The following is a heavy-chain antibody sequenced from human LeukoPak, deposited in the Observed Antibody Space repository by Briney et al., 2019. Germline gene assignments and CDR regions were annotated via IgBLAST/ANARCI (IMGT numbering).Heavy chain of an antibody. D-gene: IGHD3-10*01. J-gene: IGHJ5*02. Sequence: GGSLRLSCAASGFTFSSYSMNWVRQAPGKGLEWVSYISSSSSTIYYADSVKGRFTISRDSAKNSLYLQMNSLRAEDTAVYYCARGGSGSYYDFDPWGQGTLVTVSS. CDR3: ARGGSGSYYDFDP. CDR1: GFTFSSYS. CDR2: ISSSSSTI. V-gene: IGHV3-48*01.